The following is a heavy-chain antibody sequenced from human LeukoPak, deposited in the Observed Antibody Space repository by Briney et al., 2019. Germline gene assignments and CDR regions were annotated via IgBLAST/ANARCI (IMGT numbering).Heavy chain of an antibody. CDR1: GFAFSSYS. CDR2: ISSSSSTI. J-gene: IGHJ4*02. V-gene: IGHV3-48*02. Sequence: GGSLRLSCAASGFAFSSYSMNWVRQAPGKGLEWVSSISSSSSTIYYADSVKGRFTISRDNAKNSLYLQVNSLRDEDTAVYYCARSSPYCSGGSCFDYWGQGTLVTVSS. D-gene: IGHD2-15*01. CDR3: ARSSPYCSGGSCFDY.